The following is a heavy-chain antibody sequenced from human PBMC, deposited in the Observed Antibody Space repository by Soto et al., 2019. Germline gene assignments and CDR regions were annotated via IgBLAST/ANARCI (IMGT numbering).Heavy chain of an antibody. Sequence: PGGSLRLSCAASGFTFSSYGMHWVRQAPGKGLEWVAVISYDGSNKYYADSVKGRFTISRDNSKNTLYLQMNSLRAEDTAVYYCANGRHSYDFWSGYYIPWGHYYGMDVWGQGTTVTVSS. J-gene: IGHJ6*02. V-gene: IGHV3-30*18. D-gene: IGHD3-3*01. CDR1: GFTFSSYG. CDR2: ISYDGSNK. CDR3: ANGRHSYDFWSGYYIPWGHYYGMDV.